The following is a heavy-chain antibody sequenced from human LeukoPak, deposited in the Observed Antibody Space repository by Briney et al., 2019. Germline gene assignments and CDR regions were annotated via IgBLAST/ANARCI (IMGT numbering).Heavy chain of an antibody. D-gene: IGHD3-16*02. Sequence: SEPLSLPCTVSGRSISSSRYYWGWIRQPPGKGLERIGEINHSGSTNYNPSLKSRVTISVDTSKNQFSLKLSSVTAADTAVYYCARDTGSYRNYYFDYWGQGTLVAVSS. CDR3: ARDTGSYRNYYFDY. CDR2: INHSGST. CDR1: GRSISSSRYY. J-gene: IGHJ4*02. V-gene: IGHV4-39*07.